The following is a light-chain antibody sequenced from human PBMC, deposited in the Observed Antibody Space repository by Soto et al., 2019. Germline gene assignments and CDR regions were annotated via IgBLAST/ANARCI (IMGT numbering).Light chain of an antibody. CDR3: QQYGSSLRT. CDR1: QSVSSSY. CDR2: AAS. J-gene: IGKJ1*01. Sequence: EIVLTQSPGTLSLSPGEGATLSCRASQSVSSSYLAWFQQKPGQAPRLFIYAASSRATGIPDRFRGSGSGTDFTLTISRLEPEDFAVYYCQQYGSSLRTFGQGTKVDIK. V-gene: IGKV3-20*01.